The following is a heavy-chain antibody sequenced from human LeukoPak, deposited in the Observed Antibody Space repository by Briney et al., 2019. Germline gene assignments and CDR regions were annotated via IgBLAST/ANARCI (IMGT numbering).Heavy chain of an antibody. CDR3: ARIAGPAATRGNWFDP. V-gene: IGHV4-39*01. D-gene: IGHD2-2*01. CDR2: IYYSGST. Sequence: SETLSLTCTVSGGSISSSSYYWGWIRQPPGKGLEWIGSIYYSGSTYYNPSLKSRVTISVDTSKNQFSLKLSSVTAADTAVYYCARIAGPAATRGNWFDPWGQGTLVTVSS. J-gene: IGHJ5*02. CDR1: GGSISSSSYY.